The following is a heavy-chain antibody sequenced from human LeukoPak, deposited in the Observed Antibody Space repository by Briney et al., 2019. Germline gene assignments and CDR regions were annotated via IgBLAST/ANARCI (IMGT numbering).Heavy chain of an antibody. V-gene: IGHV3-48*01. CDR1: GFTFSSYS. CDR3: ARVLPRYNWNDVAFDY. CDR2: ISSSSSTI. D-gene: IGHD1-1*01. Sequence: GGSLRLSCAASGFTFSSYSMNWVRQAPGKGLEWVSYISSSSSTIYYADSVKGRFTISRDNAKNSLYLQMNSLRAEDTAVYYCARVLPRYNWNDVAFDYWGQGTLVTVSS. J-gene: IGHJ4*02.